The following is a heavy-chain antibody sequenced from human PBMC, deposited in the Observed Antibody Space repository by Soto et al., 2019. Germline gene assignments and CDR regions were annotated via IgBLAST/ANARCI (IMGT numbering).Heavy chain of an antibody. Sequence: QPGGSLSLSCAASGFTFSSYAMRWVRQAPGKGLVWVSRIRSDGREKYYVDSVRGRFTISRDNAKNSLYLQMNSLRAEDTAVYYCARRGATTNDYWGQGTLVTVSS. CDR3: ARRGATTNDY. J-gene: IGHJ4*02. CDR1: GFTFSSYA. V-gene: IGHV3-7*01. CDR2: IRSDGREK. D-gene: IGHD1-26*01.